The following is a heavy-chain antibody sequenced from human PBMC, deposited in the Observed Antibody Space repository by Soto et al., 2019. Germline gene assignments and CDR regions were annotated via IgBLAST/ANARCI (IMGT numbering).Heavy chain of an antibody. CDR1: GFPLSGYV. CDR2: ISGGGSNT. V-gene: IGHV3-23*01. Sequence: EVQLLESGGGLVQRGGPLRLSCAASGFPLSGYVLSGVRRAQGKGLGGVSGISGGGSNTFYADSVKGRFTISRDNSKNTLLLQMNSLGAEDTAVYYCAKDSNKYSSSLRGRYFDYWGQGIGVTVSS. CDR3: AKDSNKYSSSLRGRYFDY. D-gene: IGHD4-4*01. J-gene: IGHJ4*02.